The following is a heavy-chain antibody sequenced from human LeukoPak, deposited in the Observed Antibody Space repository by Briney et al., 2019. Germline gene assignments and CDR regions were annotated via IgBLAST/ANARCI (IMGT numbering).Heavy chain of an antibody. Sequence: GGSLRLSCAASGFTFSNYAMNWVRQAPGMGLEWVSFISDNGRNTYYADSVKGRFTISRDNSKNTLYLQMNSLRAEDTAVYYCAKHYDSSGYFDFDYWGQGTLVTVSS. CDR2: ISDNGRNT. CDR1: GFTFSNYA. D-gene: IGHD3-22*01. CDR3: AKHYDSSGYFDFDY. J-gene: IGHJ4*02. V-gene: IGHV3-23*01.